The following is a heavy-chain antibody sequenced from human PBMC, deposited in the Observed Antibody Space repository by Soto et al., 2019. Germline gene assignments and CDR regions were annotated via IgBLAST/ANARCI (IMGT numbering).Heavy chain of an antibody. Sequence: QITLKESGPPLVKPTQTLTLTCTFSGFSLSTSGVGVGWIRQPPGKALEWLALIYWDDDKRYSPSLNSRLTITKDTSKNPVVLTMTNMDPVDTATYYCAHRTLGDNWFDPWGQGTLVTVSS. J-gene: IGHJ5*02. V-gene: IGHV2-5*02. CDR1: GFSLSTSGVG. CDR2: IYWDDDK. CDR3: AHRTLGDNWFDP.